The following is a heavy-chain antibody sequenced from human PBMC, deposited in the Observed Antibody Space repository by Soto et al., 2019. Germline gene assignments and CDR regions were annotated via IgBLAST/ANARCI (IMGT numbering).Heavy chain of an antibody. J-gene: IGHJ4*02. V-gene: IGHV1-69*02. CDR1: GDTFAFHS. CDR3: ATSYGSGYRAFDY. CDR2: INPILSMS. Sequence: QVQLVQSGAEVKRPGSSVKVSCKASGDTFAFHSINWVRQAPGLGLEWMGRINPILSMSNYAQRVQGRVTMTADKSTSTAYMVLSSLRSEDTAIYYCATSYGSGYRAFDYWGKGALVTVSS. D-gene: IGHD3-10*01.